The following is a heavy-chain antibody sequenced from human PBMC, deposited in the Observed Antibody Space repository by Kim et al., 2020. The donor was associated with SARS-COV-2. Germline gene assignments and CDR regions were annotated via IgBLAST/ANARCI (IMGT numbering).Heavy chain of an antibody. D-gene: IGHD6-13*01. CDR1: GFSFNRYW. CDR2: IKQDASER. V-gene: IGHV3-7*01. CDR3: ARDWGENIAAARDY. Sequence: GGSLRLSCAASGFSFNRYWMSWVRQAPGKGLEWVANIKQDASERYYVGSVNGRFTISRDNAKNSVYLQMNSLRAEDTALYYCARDWGENIAAARDYWGQGTLVTVSS. J-gene: IGHJ4*02.